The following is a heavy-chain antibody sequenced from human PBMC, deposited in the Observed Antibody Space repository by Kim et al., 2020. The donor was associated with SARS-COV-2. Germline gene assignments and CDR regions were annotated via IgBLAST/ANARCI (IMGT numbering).Heavy chain of an antibody. CDR1: GFTFDDYA. V-gene: IGHV3-43*02. CDR3: PNDIGHKPFDY. Sequence: GGSLRLSCAASGFTFDDYAMHWVRQAPGKGLEWVSLISGDGGSTYYADSVKGRFTISRDNSKNSLYLQLNSLRPKNPALYYCPNDIGHKPFDYRAKETRS. CDR2: ISGDGGST. J-gene: IGHJ4*01.